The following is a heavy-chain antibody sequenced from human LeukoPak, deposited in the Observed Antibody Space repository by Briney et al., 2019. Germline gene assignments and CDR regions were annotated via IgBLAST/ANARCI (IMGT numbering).Heavy chain of an antibody. D-gene: IGHD6-13*01. CDR3: ARDRQQLYFDY. J-gene: IGHJ4*02. CDR2: ISYDGSNK. Sequence: PGGSLRLSRAASGFTFSSYIMHWVRQAPGKGLEWVAVISYDGSNKYYAVSVKGRFTISRDNSKNTLYLQMNSLRAEDTAVYYCARDRQQLYFDYWGQGTLVTVSS. V-gene: IGHV3-30-3*01. CDR1: GFTFSSYI.